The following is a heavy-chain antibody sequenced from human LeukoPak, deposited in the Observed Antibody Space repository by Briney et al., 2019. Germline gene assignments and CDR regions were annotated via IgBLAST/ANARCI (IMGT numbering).Heavy chain of an antibody. CDR2: IYPGDSDT. CDR3: ARRGRYFDFDL. Sequence: GESLKISCTGSGYGFTSYWIGWVRQMPGKGLEWMGIIYPGDSDTTYSPSFKGQVTISADTSTRTAYLQWSSLKASDSAMYYCARRGRYFDFDLWGQGTLVTVSS. CDR1: GYGFTSYW. D-gene: IGHD3-9*01. V-gene: IGHV5-51*01. J-gene: IGHJ4*02.